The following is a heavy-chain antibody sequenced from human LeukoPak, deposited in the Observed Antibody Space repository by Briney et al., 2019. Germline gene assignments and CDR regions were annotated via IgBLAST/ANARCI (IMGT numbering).Heavy chain of an antibody. Sequence: SETLSLTCTVSGGSISSYYWSWIRQPPGKGLEWIGEINHSGSTNYNPSLKSRVTISVDTSKNQFSPKLSSVTAADTAVYYCERRARMGSINYWGQGTLVTVSS. D-gene: IGHD1-26*01. CDR1: GGSISSYY. CDR2: INHSGST. V-gene: IGHV4-34*01. J-gene: IGHJ4*02. CDR3: ERRARMGSINY.